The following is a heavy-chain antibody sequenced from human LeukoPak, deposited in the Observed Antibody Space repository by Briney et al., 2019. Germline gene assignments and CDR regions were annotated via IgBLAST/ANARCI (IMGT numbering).Heavy chain of an antibody. CDR3: ARLYGYNFAVSRKYFDY. CDR1: GGSISSYY. CDR2: IYHSGTT. V-gene: IGHV4-59*05. D-gene: IGHD5-24*01. J-gene: IGHJ4*02. Sequence: SETLSLTCTVSGGSISSYYWSWIRQPPGKGLEWIGSIYHSGTTYYNPSLESRVTISVDTSKKQFSLRLSSVTAADTAVYYCARLYGYNFAVSRKYFDYWGQGTLVTVSS.